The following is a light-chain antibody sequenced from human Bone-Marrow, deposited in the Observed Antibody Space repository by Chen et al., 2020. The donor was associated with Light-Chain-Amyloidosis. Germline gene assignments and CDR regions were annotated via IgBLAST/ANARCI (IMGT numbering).Light chain of an antibody. V-gene: IGKV2-28*01. Sequence: IVMTQSPLSLAVIPGESASISCTSNQSLMQNNGYNFLDWYLQKPGQSPQLLIYLASDRASGVPDRFSGSGSGKDFTLKITSVEADDVGVYFCMQTLQPLRTFGQGTKLEI. J-gene: IGKJ2*01. CDR3: MQTLQPLRT. CDR2: LAS. CDR1: QSLMQNNGYNF.